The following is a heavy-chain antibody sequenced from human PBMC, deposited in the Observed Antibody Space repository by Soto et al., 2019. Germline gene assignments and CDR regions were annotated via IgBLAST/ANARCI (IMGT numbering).Heavy chain of an antibody. D-gene: IGHD3-16*01. J-gene: IGHJ4*02. V-gene: IGHV4-38-2*02. CDR1: GYSISSGYY. CDR3: ARAQTYDYVWGSPAPY. CDR2: IYHSGYT. Sequence: PSATLSLTCTVSGYSISSGYYWGWIRQPPVKGLEWIGSIYHSGYTYYNPSLKSRVSISVDTSKNQFSLKLSSVTAADTAVYYCARAQTYDYVWGSPAPYWGQGTLVTVSS.